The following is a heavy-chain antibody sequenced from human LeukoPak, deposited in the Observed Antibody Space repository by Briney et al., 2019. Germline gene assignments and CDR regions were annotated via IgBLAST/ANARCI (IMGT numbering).Heavy chain of an antibody. V-gene: IGHV3-74*01. CDR1: GFTFSNHW. CDR2: ISPDGSRT. J-gene: IGHJ5*02. CDR3: VRDYCSGGSCYESKWFDP. D-gene: IGHD2-15*01. Sequence: PGGSLRLSCAASGFTFSNHWMHWVRQTPEKGLVWVSNISPDGSRTDYADSVKGRFTVSRDNSKNTLFLQMNSLRAEDTAVYFCVRDYCSGGSCYESKWFDPWGQGTLVTVSS.